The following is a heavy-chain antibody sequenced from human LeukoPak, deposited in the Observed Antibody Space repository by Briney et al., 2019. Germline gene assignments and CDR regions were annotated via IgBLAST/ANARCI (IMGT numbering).Heavy chain of an antibody. V-gene: IGHV4-30-4*07. CDR2: IYYSGST. CDR1: GGSISSGGYS. J-gene: IGHJ3*02. Sequence: SETLSLTCAVSGGSISSGGYSWRWIRQPPGKGLEWIGYIYYSGSTYYNPPLKSRVTISVDTSKNQFSMKLSSVTAADTAVYYCAREHLIYGSGRLGAFDIWGQGTMVTVSS. D-gene: IGHD3-10*01. CDR3: AREHLIYGSGRLGAFDI.